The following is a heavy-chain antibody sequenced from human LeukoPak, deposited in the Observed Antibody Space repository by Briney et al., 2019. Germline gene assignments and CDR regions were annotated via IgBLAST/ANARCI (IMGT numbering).Heavy chain of an antibody. J-gene: IGHJ5*02. CDR3: AKDRYDSSGPMPPYS. CDR2: ISYDGNNK. Sequence: GGSLTLSCAASGFTFSSYGMHWVRQAPGKGLEWVAVISYDGNNKYYADSVKGRFTISRDNSKNTLYLQMNSLRVEDTAVYYCAKDRYDSSGPMPPYSWGQGTLVTVSS. CDR1: GFTFSSYG. D-gene: IGHD3-22*01. V-gene: IGHV3-30*18.